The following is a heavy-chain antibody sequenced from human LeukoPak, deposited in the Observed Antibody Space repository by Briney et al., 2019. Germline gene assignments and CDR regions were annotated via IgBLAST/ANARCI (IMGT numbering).Heavy chain of an antibody. D-gene: IGHD3-3*01. V-gene: IGHV3-74*01. CDR3: ARAGDFWSGYSASFDS. Sequence: GGSLRLSCAASGFTFSSYWMHWVRQAPGKGLVWVSRINTDGSSTSYADSVKGRFIISRDNAKNSLYLQMNTLRAEDTAVYYCARAGDFWSGYSASFDSWGQGTLVSVS. CDR2: INTDGSST. J-gene: IGHJ4*02. CDR1: GFTFSSYW.